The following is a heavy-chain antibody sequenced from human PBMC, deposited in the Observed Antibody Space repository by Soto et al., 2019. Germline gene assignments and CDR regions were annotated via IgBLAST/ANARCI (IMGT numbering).Heavy chain of an antibody. Sequence: TXETLSLTCAVYGGSLSGYYWSWIRRPPGKGLEWIGEINHSGSTNYNPSLKSRVTISVDTSKNQFSLKLSSVTAADTAVYYCARGHPATTPFGYWGQGPLVTVSS. J-gene: IGHJ4*02. CDR2: INHSGST. CDR1: GGSLSGYY. V-gene: IGHV4-34*01. CDR3: ARGHPATTPFGY. D-gene: IGHD1-1*01.